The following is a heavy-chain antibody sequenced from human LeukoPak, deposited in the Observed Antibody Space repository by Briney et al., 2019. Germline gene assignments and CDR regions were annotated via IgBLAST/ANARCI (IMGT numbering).Heavy chain of an antibody. D-gene: IGHD5-18*01. CDR1: GFTFSSYA. J-gene: IGHJ6*02. CDR2: ISYDGSNK. CDR3: ARGRKYSYGTYYYGLDV. V-gene: IGHV3-30*04. Sequence: GGSLRLSCAASGFTFSSYAMHWVRQAPGKGLEWVAVISYDGSNKYYADSVKGRFTISRDNSKNTLYLQMNSLRAEDTAVYYCARGRKYSYGTYYYGLDVWGQGTTVTVCS.